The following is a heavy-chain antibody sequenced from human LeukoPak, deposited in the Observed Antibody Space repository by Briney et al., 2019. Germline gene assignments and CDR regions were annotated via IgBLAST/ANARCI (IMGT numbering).Heavy chain of an antibody. CDR1: GYTFTSYG. CDR3: ARVDIVVVPAARTYYYYMDV. J-gene: IGHJ6*03. Sequence: ASVKVSCKASGYTFTSYGISWVRQAPGQGLEWMGWISAYNGNTNYAQKLQGRVTMTTDTSTSTAYMELRSLRSDDTAVYYCARVDIVVVPAARTYYYYMDVWGKGTTVTVSS. D-gene: IGHD2-2*03. V-gene: IGHV1-18*01. CDR2: ISAYNGNT.